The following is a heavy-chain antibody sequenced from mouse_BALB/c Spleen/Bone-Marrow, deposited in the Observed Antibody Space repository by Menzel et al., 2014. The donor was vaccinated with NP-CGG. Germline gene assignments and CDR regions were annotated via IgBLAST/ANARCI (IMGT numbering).Heavy chain of an antibody. J-gene: IGHJ4*01. CDR1: GFSLTSYG. Sequence: VKLMESGTGLVAPSQRLSITCTVSGFSLTSYGVVWVRQPPGKGLEWLGVLWGDGSTNYHSALISRLSISKDNSKSQVFLKLNSLQTDDTATYYCAKQDYYRYDYAMDYWGQGTSVTVSS. CDR3: AKQDYYRYDYAMDY. V-gene: IGHV2-3*01. CDR2: LWGDGST. D-gene: IGHD2-14*01.